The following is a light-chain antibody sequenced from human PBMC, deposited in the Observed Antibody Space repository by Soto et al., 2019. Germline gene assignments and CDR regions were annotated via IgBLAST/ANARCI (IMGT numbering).Light chain of an antibody. J-gene: IGLJ2*01. CDR3: SSYTRSSPLAVV. V-gene: IGLV2-14*01. CDR1: RSDVARYNY. Sequence: QSALTQPASVYGSPGQSITISCTGTRSDVARYNYVSWYQQHPGQAPKLMIYEASNRPSGVSNRFSGSKSGNTASLTISGLQAEDEEEYYCSSYTRSSPLAVVFGGGTKLTVL. CDR2: EAS.